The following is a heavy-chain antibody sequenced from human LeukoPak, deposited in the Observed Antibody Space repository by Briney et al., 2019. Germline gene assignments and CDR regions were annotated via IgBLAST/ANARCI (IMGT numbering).Heavy chain of an antibody. CDR2: IISCCGRP. CDR3: AKYALGYSSVEAFDY. CDR1: VFHFSGYP. D-gene: IGHD2-2*01. J-gene: IGHJ4*02. V-gene: IGHV3-23*01. Sequence: LGGSLRLSRAASVFHFSGYPMSLVRQAPGKGLELVSAIISCCGRPFYADSVRGPFTISRNNSKNTLYLQMNRLRAEDTAVYYCAKYALGYSSVEAFDYWGQGTLVTVTS.